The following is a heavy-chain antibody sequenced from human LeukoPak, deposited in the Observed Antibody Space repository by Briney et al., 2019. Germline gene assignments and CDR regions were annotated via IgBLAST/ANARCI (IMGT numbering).Heavy chain of an antibody. CDR2: INHSGST. V-gene: IGHV4-34*01. Sequence: SETLSLTCAVYGGSFSGYYWSWIRQPPGKGLEWIGEINHSGSTNYNPSLKSRVTISVDTSKNQFSLKLSSVTAADTAVYYCARGRYSSRNLDYWGQGTLATVSS. J-gene: IGHJ4*02. CDR1: GGSFSGYY. D-gene: IGHD6-13*01. CDR3: ARGRYSSRNLDY.